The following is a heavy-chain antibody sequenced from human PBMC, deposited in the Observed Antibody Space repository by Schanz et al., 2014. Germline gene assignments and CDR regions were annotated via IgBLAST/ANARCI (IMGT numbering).Heavy chain of an antibody. D-gene: IGHD1-26*01. V-gene: IGHV1-18*04. CDR1: GYSFNLFG. CDR3: ARDRDQWDGNYLDY. J-gene: IGHJ4*02. CDR2: ISAYNGNM. Sequence: QVQLVQSGAEVQKPGASVMLSCKTSGYSFNLFGVSWVRQAPGQGLEWMGWISAYNGNMNYAPKFQGRVTMTTDTSTSTAYMELRSLRSDDSAVYYCARDRDQWDGNYLDYWGQGTLVTVSS.